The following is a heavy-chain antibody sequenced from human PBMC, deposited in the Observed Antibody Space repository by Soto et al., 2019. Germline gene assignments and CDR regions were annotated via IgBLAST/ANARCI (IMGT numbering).Heavy chain of an antibody. V-gene: IGHV3-64D*06. CDR1: GFTFLSYA. J-gene: IGHJ3*02. CDR2: IGSNGGST. D-gene: IGHD1-7*01. Sequence: GGSLRRSCSASGFTFLSYAMHWVRQAPGKGLEYVSAIGSNGGSTYYADSVKGRFTISRDNSKNTLYLQMSSLRAEDTAMYYCVKDQDWNYASNDDFDICAPGTMVTVSS. CDR3: VKDQDWNYASNDDFDI.